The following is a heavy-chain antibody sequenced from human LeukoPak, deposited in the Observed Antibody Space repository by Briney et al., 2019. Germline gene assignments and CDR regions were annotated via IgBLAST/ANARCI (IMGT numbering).Heavy chain of an antibody. CDR3: ARGLAVAGTWGYFQH. J-gene: IGHJ1*01. D-gene: IGHD6-19*01. CDR1: GGSISSYY. CDR2: IYYSGST. Sequence: SETLSLTCTVSGGSISSYYWGWIRQPPGKGLEWIGSIYYSGSTYYNPSLKSRVTISVDTSKNQFSLKLSSVTAADTAVYYCARGLAVAGTWGYFQHWGQGTLVTVSS. V-gene: IGHV4-39*07.